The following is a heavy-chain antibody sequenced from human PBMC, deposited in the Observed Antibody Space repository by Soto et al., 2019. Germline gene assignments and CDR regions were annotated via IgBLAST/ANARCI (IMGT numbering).Heavy chain of an antibody. CDR3: ARDGYFDIVTGEPGYFDY. J-gene: IGHJ4*02. D-gene: IGHD3-9*01. V-gene: IGHV3-30-3*01. Sequence: QVQLVESGGGVVQPGRSLRLSCAASGFTFSSYAMHWVRQAPGKGLEWVAVISYDGSNKYYADSVKGRFTISRDNSKNTLYLQMNSLRAADTAVYYCARDGYFDIVTGEPGYFDYWGQGTLVTVSS. CDR2: ISYDGSNK. CDR1: GFTFSSYA.